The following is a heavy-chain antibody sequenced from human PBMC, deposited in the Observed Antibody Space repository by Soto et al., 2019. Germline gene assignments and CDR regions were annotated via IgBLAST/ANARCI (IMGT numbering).Heavy chain of an antibody. Sequence: QLQLQESGSGLVKPSQTLSLTCAVSGGSISSGGYSWSWIRQPPGKGLEWIGYIYHSGSTYYNPSLKSRLTIPGDGSKNQFSLKLSSVPPADPAVYYCARAPDRWGQGPLVPVPS. J-gene: IGHJ5*02. V-gene: IGHV4-30-2*01. CDR3: ARAPDR. CDR2: IYHSGST. CDR1: GGSISSGGYS.